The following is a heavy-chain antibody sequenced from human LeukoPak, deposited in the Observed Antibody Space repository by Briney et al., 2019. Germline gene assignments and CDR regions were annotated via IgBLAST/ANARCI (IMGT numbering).Heavy chain of an antibody. J-gene: IGHJ4*02. CDR1: GYTFTSYG. CDR2: ISAYNGNT. Sequence: ASVKVSCKASGYTFTSYGISWAQQAPGQGPEWMGWISAYNGNTNYAQKLQGRVTMTTDTSTSTAYMELRSLRSDDTAVYYCARASYDFWSGSTYWGQGTLVTVSS. D-gene: IGHD3-3*01. CDR3: ARASYDFWSGSTY. V-gene: IGHV1-18*01.